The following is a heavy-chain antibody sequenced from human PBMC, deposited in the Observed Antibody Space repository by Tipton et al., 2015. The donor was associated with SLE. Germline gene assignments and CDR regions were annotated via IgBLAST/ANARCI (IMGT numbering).Heavy chain of an antibody. D-gene: IGHD4-17*01. J-gene: IGHJ6*02. CDR3: ARDRNDYGNPHFWYDMDV. V-gene: IGHV3-9*01. CDR2: ISWNSGSI. Sequence: SLRLSCAASGFTFDDYAMHWVRQAPGKGLEWVSGISWNSGSIGYADSVKGRFTISRDNAKNSLYLQMNNLRPEDTALYYCARDRNDYGNPHFWYDMDVWGQGTTVTVSS. CDR1: GFTFDDYA.